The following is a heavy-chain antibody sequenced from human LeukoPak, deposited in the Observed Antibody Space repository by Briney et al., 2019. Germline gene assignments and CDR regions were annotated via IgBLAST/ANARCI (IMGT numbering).Heavy chain of an antibody. D-gene: IGHD2-2*01. CDR1: GGSISSSSYY. Sequence: SETLSLTCTVSGGSISSSSYYWGWIRQPPGKGLEWIGSIYYSGSTYYNPSLKSRVTISVDTSKNQFSLKLSSVTAADTAVYYCARQEDIVVVPAARRLFDYWGQGTLVTVSS. J-gene: IGHJ4*02. CDR2: IYYSGST. V-gene: IGHV4-39*07. CDR3: ARQEDIVVVPAARRLFDY.